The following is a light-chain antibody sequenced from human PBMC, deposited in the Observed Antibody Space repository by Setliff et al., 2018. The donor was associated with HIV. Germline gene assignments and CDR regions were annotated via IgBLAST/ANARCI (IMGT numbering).Light chain of an antibody. V-gene: IGLV2-11*01. CDR1: SSDVGGYNY. J-gene: IGLJ2*01. CDR2: DVS. CDR3: CSYAGSYTVL. Sequence: QSALTQPRSVSGSPGQSVTMSCTGTSSDVGGYNYVSWYQQRLGKAPKLMIYDVSKRPSGVPDRFSGSKSGNTAFLTISGLQGEDEADYYCCSYAGSYTVLFGGGTKVTVL.